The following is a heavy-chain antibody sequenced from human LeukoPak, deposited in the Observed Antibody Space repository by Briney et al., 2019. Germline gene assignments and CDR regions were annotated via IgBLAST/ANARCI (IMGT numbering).Heavy chain of an antibody. V-gene: IGHV4-59*08. CDR1: GGSISSYY. CDR3: ARTRYYYNSRSYGAPYYFDY. D-gene: IGHD3-10*01. Sequence: SETLSLTCTVSGGSISSYYWSWIRQPPGKGLEWIGYIYYSGSTNYNPSLKSRVTISVDTSKNQFSPKLSSVTAADTAVYYCARTRYYYNSRSYGAPYYFDYWGQGTLVTVSS. CDR2: IYYSGST. J-gene: IGHJ4*02.